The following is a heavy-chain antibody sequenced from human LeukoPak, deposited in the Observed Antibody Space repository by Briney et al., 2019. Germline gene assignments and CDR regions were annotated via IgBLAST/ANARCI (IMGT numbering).Heavy chain of an antibody. Sequence: SETLSLTRTVSGGSISSGTDYWSWIRQPPGKGLEWIGYIYQGGSIYYNPSLKSRITISVDRSKNQFSLKLSSVTAADTAVYYCARGILYCSGGSCYSSWFDPWGQGTLVTVSS. V-gene: IGHV4-30-2*01. CDR3: ARGILYCSGGSCYSSWFDP. D-gene: IGHD2-15*01. CDR1: GGSISSGTDY. CDR2: IYQGGSI. J-gene: IGHJ5*02.